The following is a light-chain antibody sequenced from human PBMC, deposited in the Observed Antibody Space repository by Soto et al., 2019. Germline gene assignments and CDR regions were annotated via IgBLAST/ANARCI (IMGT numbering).Light chain of an antibody. CDR3: CSYAGRCTSV. CDR2: DVT. J-gene: IGLJ1*01. V-gene: IGLV2-11*01. CDR1: SSDVGTYNY. Sequence: QSVLTQPGSVSGSPGQSVTISCTGTSSDVGTYNYVSWYQQHPGKAPKLMIHDVTKRPSGVPDRFSGSKSGNTASLTISGLQAEDETDYYCCSYAGRCTSVLGTGTKLTVL.